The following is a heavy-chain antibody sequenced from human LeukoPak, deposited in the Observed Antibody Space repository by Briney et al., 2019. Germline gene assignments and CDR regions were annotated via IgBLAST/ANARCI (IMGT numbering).Heavy chain of an antibody. CDR1: GFTFSSYA. J-gene: IGHJ4*02. V-gene: IGHV3-30-3*01. CDR3: ARDRRGFDY. Sequence: PGGSLRLSCAAPGFTFSSYAMHWVRQAPGKGLEWVAVISYDGSNKYYADSVKGRFTISRDNSKNTLYLQMNSLRAEDTAVYYCARDRRGFDYWGQGTLVTVSS. CDR2: ISYDGSNK.